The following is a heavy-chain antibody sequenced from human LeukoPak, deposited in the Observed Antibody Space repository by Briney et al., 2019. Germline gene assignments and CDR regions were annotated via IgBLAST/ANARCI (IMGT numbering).Heavy chain of an antibody. CDR3: VRDNPRCCGVVPANIDDY. Sequence: GGSLRLSCAASGFTFSSYWMTWVRQAPGMGPECVANINQDGSEKNYVDSVRGRLTISRDNAKNSLYLQMHSLRAEDTAVYYCVRDNPRCCGVVPANIDDYWGQGTLVTVPS. V-gene: IGHV3-7*01. CDR2: INQDGSEK. J-gene: IGHJ4*02. D-gene: IGHD2-15*01. CDR1: GFTFSSYW.